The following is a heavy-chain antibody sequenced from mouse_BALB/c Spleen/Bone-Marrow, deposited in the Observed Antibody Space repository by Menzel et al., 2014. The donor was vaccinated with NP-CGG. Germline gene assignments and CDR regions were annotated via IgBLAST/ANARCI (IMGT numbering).Heavy chain of an antibody. Sequence: VQLQQSGAELVRPGTSVKVSCKASGYAFTNYLIEWVKQRPGQGLEWIGVINPGSGGTNYNEKFKSKATLTADKSSSTAYMQLSSLTSDDSAVYFCARELGVFAYWGQGTLVTVSA. CDR1: GYAFTNYL. CDR3: ARELGVFAY. J-gene: IGHJ3*01. V-gene: IGHV1-54*01. CDR2: INPGSGGT. D-gene: IGHD4-1*01.